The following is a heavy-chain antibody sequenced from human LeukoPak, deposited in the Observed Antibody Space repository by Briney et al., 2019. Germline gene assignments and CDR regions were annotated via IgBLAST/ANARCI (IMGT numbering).Heavy chain of an antibody. CDR3: DLTPPYYYDSSGYYRDY. J-gene: IGHJ4*02. D-gene: IGHD3-22*01. CDR1: GYTFTGYY. Sequence: VASVKVSCKASGYTFTGYYMHWVRQAPGQGLEWMGWINPNSGGTNYAQKFQGRVTMTRDTSISTAYMELSRLRSDDTAVYYCDLTPPYYYDSSGYYRDYWGQGTLVTVSS. V-gene: IGHV1-2*02. CDR2: INPNSGGT.